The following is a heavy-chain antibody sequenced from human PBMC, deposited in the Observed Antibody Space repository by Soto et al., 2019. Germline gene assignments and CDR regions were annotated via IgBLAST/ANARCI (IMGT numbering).Heavy chain of an antibody. CDR3: ATLPPRIVVVVLPIPT. V-gene: IGHV4-4*02. CDR2: IYHTGST. D-gene: IGHD2-15*01. Sequence: QVQLQESGPRLVKPSGTLSLTCAVSGASISSTNWWTWVRQPPGKGLEWIGEIYHTGSTKYNPSPKSRVTISLDKSNNQFSLNLSSVTAAATAVYYCATLPPRIVVVVLPIPTWGQGTLVTVSS. CDR1: GASISSTNW. J-gene: IGHJ4*02.